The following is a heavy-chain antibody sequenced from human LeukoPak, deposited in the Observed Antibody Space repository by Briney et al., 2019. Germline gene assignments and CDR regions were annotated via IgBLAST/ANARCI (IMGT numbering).Heavy chain of an antibody. Sequence: ASVKVSCKVSGYTLTELSMHWVRQAPGKGLEWMGGFDPEDGETIYAQKFQGRVTMTEDTSTDTAYVELSSLRSEDTAVYYCATPTFGTKADDYWGQGTLVTVSS. CDR2: FDPEDGET. CDR1: GYTLTELS. D-gene: IGHD3-16*01. CDR3: ATPTFGTKADDY. J-gene: IGHJ4*02. V-gene: IGHV1-24*01.